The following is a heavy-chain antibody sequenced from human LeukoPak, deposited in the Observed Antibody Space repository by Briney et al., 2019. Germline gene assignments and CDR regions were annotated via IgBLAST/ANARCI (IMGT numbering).Heavy chain of an antibody. J-gene: IGHJ4*02. CDR3: AKANWVSNADAVW. D-gene: IGHD1-1*01. CDR1: GFTFSTYA. Sequence: GGSLRLSCAASGFTFSTYAMSWVRQAPGKGLEWVSLIGGSDGRTRYADSVKGRFTLSRDDSRNTVYLQLNNLRVEDTAIYYCAKANWVSNADAVWWGQGTQVTVSS. V-gene: IGHV3-23*01. CDR2: IGGSDGRT.